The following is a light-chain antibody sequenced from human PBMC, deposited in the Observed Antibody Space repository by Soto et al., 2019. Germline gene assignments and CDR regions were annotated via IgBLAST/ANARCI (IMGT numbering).Light chain of an antibody. J-gene: IGKJ2*02. CDR3: QQYDAYPWT. V-gene: IGKV1-5*03. CDR2: NAS. CDR1: QSVGSW. Sequence: DIQMTQSPSTLSASVGDRVTITCRASQSVGSWLAWYQQKPGKAPKYLIYNASILESGVPSRFSGSGSGTEFTLTISSLQPDDFATYYCQQYDAYPWTFGQGTKLDFK.